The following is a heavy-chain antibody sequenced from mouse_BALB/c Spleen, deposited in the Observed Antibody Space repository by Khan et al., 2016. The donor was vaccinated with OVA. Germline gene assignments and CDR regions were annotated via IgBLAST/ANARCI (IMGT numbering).Heavy chain of an antibody. CDR3: ARGYFGNYEFVY. J-gene: IGHJ3*01. CDR2: IFPGTGTT. D-gene: IGHD2-1*01. Sequence: QVRLQQSGAELVKPGTSVKLSCKTSGYTFPSYWIQWVKQRPGQGLGWIGQIFPGTGTTYYNENFKDKATLTVDTSSNSAYMQLTSLTSADSAVYFCARGYFGNYEFVYWGPGTLVTVSP. V-gene: IGHV1S132*01. CDR1: GYTFPSYW.